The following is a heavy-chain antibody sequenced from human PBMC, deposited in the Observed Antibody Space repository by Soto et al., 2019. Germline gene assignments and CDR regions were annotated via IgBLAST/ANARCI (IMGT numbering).Heavy chain of an antibody. V-gene: IGHV5-51*01. CDR2: IHPGDSDT. CDR1: GYSFTSYW. D-gene: IGHD5-12*01. J-gene: IGHJ6*02. CDR3: ARRGCSGYELYGMEV. Sequence: PGESLKISCKGSGYSFTSYWIGWVRQMPGKGLEWMGIIHPGDSDTRYSPSFQGQVTISADKSISTVHLQWSSLKASDTATYYCARRGCSGYELYGMEVWGQGTTVTVSS.